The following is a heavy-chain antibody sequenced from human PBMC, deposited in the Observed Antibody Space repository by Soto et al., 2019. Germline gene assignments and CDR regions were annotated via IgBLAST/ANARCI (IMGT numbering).Heavy chain of an antibody. CDR2: IYSGGST. J-gene: IGHJ4*02. CDR1: GFTVSSNY. V-gene: IGHV3-66*01. D-gene: IGHD3-3*01. CDR3: ARDFPLYYDFWSGYYPWSPRFDY. Sequence: PGGSLRLSCAASGFTVSSNYMSWVRQAPWKGLEWVSVIYSGGSTYYADSVKGRFTISRDNSKNTLYLQMNSLRAEDTAVYYCARDFPLYYDFWSGYYPWSPRFDYWGQGTLVIVYS.